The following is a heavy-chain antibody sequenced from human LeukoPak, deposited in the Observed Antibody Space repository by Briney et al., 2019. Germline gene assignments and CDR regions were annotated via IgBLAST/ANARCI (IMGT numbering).Heavy chain of an antibody. Sequence: PSETLSLTCTVSGGSISSYYWSWIRQPPGKGLEWIGYIYYSGSTNYNPSLKSRVTISVDTSKNQFSLKLSSVTAADTAIYYCAKELAVAGRDWGQGTLVTVSS. CDR3: AKELAVAGRD. CDR2: IYYSGST. J-gene: IGHJ4*02. V-gene: IGHV4-59*01. CDR1: GGSISSYY. D-gene: IGHD6-19*01.